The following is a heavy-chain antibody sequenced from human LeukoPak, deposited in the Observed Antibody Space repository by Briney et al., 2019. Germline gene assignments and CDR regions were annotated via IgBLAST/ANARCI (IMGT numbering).Heavy chain of an antibody. Sequence: GGSLSLSCAASGFTVSSNYMSWVRQAPGKGLEWVSVIYSGGSTYYADSVKGRFTISRDNSKNTLYLQMNSLRAEDTAVYYCARVGRYFDWFPYYFDYWGQGTLVTVSS. J-gene: IGHJ4*02. V-gene: IGHV3-66*02. CDR2: IYSGGST. CDR1: GFTVSSNY. CDR3: ARVGRYFDWFPYYFDY. D-gene: IGHD3-9*01.